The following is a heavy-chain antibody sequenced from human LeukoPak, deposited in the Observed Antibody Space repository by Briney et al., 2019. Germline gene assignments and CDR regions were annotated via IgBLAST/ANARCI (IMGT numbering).Heavy chain of an antibody. Sequence: GGSLRLSCAASGFTFSSYAISCVRQAPGKRLEWVSAISGSGGSTYYTDSAKGRFTISRDNSKNTLYLQMNSLRAEDTAVYYCAKARLATLQGPFDYWGQGTLVTVSS. CDR1: GFTFSSYA. CDR3: AKARLATLQGPFDY. J-gene: IGHJ4*02. D-gene: IGHD2-15*01. CDR2: ISGSGGST. V-gene: IGHV3-23*01.